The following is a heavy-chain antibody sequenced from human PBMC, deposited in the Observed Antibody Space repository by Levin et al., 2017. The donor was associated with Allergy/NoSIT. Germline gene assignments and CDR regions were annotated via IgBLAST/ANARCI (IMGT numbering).Heavy chain of an antibody. Sequence: GGSLRLSCAASGFTFSDYYMDWVRQAPGKGLEWVGRIKNKAKSYTTEYAASVKGRFTISRDDSKNSLYLQMNSLKTEDTAVYYCTIADPNLNYWGQGTLVTVSS. CDR2: IKNKAKSYTT. CDR1: GFTFSDYY. CDR3: TIADPNLNY. V-gene: IGHV3-72*01. J-gene: IGHJ4*02. D-gene: IGHD3-16*01.